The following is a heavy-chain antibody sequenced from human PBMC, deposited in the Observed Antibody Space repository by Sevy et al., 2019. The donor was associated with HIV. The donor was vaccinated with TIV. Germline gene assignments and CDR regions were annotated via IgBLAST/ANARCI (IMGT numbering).Heavy chain of an antibody. CDR3: TRDTPGHSSRPRGTKYYYYGMDV. V-gene: IGHV3-49*03. D-gene: IGHD6-13*01. CDR2: IRSKAYGGTT. J-gene: IGHJ6*02. CDR1: GFTFGDYA. Sequence: GGSLRLSCTASGFTFGDYAMSWFRQAPGKGLEWVGFIRSKAYGGTTEYAASVKGRFTISRDDSKSIAYLQMNSLKTEDTAVYYCTRDTPGHSSRPRGTKYYYYGMDVWGQGTTVTVSS.